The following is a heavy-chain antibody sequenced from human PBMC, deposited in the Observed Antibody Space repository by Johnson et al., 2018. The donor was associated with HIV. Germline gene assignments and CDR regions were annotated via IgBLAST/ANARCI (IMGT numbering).Heavy chain of an antibody. V-gene: IGHV3-30*18. CDR1: GFTFSSYG. J-gene: IGHJ3*02. Sequence: QVQLVESGGGAVQPGRSLRLSCAASGFTFSSYGMHWVRQAPGKGLEWVAVISYDGSNKYYADSVKGRLTISRDNSKKTLYVQMNSLRVEDTAVYYCAKSTQASIFRESGPYGAFDIWGQGTMVTVSS. CDR2: ISYDGSNK. CDR3: AKSTQASIFRESGPYGAFDI. D-gene: IGHD3-3*02.